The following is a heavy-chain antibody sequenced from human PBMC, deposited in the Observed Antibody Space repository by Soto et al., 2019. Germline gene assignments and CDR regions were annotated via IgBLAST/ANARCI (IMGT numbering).Heavy chain of an antibody. D-gene: IGHD3-10*01. Sequence: EVQVLESGGGLVQPGGSLRLSCVASGFTFSTYAMNWVRQAPGKGLEWVSGISGSGSDRYYADSVRGRFTISRDNSNNTLNLQMDSLRAEDTAIYYCTKTPRSYYYYMDVWGNGTTFTVSS. V-gene: IGHV3-23*01. CDR3: TKTPRSYYYYMDV. CDR1: GFTFSTYA. J-gene: IGHJ6*03. CDR2: ISGSGSDR.